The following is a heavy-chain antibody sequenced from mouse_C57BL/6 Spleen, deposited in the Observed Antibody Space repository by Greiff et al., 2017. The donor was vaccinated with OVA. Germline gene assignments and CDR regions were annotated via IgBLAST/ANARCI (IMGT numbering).Heavy chain of an antibody. CDR1: GYTFTSYW. CDR3: ARSGITTVVYFDY. CDR2: IDPSDSYT. V-gene: IGHV1-69*01. D-gene: IGHD1-1*01. J-gene: IGHJ2*01. Sequence: QVQLQQPGAELVMPGASVKLSCKASGYTFTSYWMHWVKQRPGQGLEWIGEIDPSDSYTNYNQKIKGKSTLTVDKSSSTAYMQLSSLTSEDSAVYYCARSGITTVVYFDYWGQGTTLTVSS.